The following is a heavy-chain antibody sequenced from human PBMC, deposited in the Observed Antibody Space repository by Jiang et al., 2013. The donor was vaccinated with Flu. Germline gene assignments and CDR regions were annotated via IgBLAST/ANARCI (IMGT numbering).Heavy chain of an antibody. CDR1: GFTFSSYA. CDR2: ISYDGSNK. D-gene: IGHD3-3*01. CDR3: ARDRPRGFWSGYDYYYGMDV. Sequence: VQLLESGGGVVQPGRSLRLSCAASGFTFSSYAMHWVRQAPGKGLEWVAVISYDGSNKYYADSVKGRFTISRDNSKNTLYLQMNSLRAEDTAVYYXARDRPRGFWSGYDYYYGMDVWGQGTTVTVSS. V-gene: IGHV3-30-3*01. J-gene: IGHJ6*02.